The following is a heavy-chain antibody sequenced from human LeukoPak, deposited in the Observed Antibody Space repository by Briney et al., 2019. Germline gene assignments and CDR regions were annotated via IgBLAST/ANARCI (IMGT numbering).Heavy chain of an antibody. D-gene: IGHD6-13*01. Sequence: SETLSLTCTVSGDSISSYSWSWIRQPPGKGLEWIGYVYYSGSTNYNPSLKSRVTISADTPKNQFSLKVRSVTAADTAVYYCARDPPQPGITAAGYFDLWGRGTLVTVSS. CDR3: ARDPPQPGITAAGYFDL. CDR1: GDSISSYS. CDR2: VYYSGST. V-gene: IGHV4-59*01. J-gene: IGHJ2*01.